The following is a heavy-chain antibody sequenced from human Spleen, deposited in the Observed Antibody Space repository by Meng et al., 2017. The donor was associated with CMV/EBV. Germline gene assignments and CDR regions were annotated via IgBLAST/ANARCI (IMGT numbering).Heavy chain of an antibody. CDR3: ARDLLAHDYSLNWFDP. J-gene: IGHJ5*02. CDR1: GYTFTSYG. CDR2: ISAYNGNT. Sequence: ASVKVSCKASGYTFTSYGISWVRQAPGQGLEWMGWISAYNGNTNYAQKLQGRVTMTTDTSTTTTSMELRSLTSDDTAVYYCARDLLAHDYSLNWFDPWGQGTLVTVSS. V-gene: IGHV1-18*01. D-gene: IGHD4-11*01.